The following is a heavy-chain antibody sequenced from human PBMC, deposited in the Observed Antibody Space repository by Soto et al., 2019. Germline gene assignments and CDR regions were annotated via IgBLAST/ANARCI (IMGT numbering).Heavy chain of an antibody. V-gene: IGHV4-34*01. Sequence: QVQLQQWGAGLLKPSETLSLTCAVYGGSFSGYYWSWIRQPPGKGLEWIGEINHSGSTNYNPSLKSRVTISVDTSKNQFSLKLSSVTAADTAVYYCARARKEGGWFDPWGQGTLVTVSS. J-gene: IGHJ5*02. CDR1: GGSFSGYY. D-gene: IGHD1-26*01. CDR2: INHSGST. CDR3: ARARKEGGWFDP.